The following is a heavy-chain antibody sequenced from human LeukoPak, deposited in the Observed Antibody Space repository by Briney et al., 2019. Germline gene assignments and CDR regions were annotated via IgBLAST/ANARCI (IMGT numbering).Heavy chain of an antibody. J-gene: IGHJ4*02. CDR2: ISYSGST. D-gene: IGHD5-24*01. CDR3: ARYGMATIQFFDY. V-gene: IGHV4-59*01. CDR1: GGSISAYY. Sequence: SETLSLTCTVSGGSISAYYWSWIRQPPGKGLEWIGYISYSGSTKYNPSLKSRVTISVDTSKNQFSLKLSSVTAANTAVYYCARYGMATIQFFDYWGQGTLFTVSS.